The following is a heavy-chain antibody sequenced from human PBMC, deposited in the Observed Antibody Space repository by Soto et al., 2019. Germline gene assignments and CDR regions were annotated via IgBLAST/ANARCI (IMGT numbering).Heavy chain of an antibody. Sequence: EVQLVESGGGLVKPGGSLRLSCAAAGFSFSSYTMNWVRQAPGEGLEWVSSISSSSTYIYYADSVKGRFITSRDNAKNSLYLHMNSLRAEETAVFYCARLDCNSTSYYAKGYYHHYYMDVWGQGTTVTV. CDR1: GFSFSSYT. J-gene: IGHJ6*03. D-gene: IGHD2-2*01. CDR3: ARLDCNSTSYYAKGYYHHYYMDV. CDR2: ISSSSTYI. V-gene: IGHV3-21*01.